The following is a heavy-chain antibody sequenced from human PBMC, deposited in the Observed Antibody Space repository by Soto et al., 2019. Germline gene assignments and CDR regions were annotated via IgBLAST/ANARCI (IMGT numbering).Heavy chain of an antibody. J-gene: IGHJ3*01. CDR1: GGSISSSNW. Sequence: QVQLQESGPGLVKPSGTLSLTCAVTGGSISSSNWWTWVRQPPGEGREWVGEISRSGTTNYKPSLKSRVGRSVDKSRNEFSLNLGSVTAADTAMYYCARDSASSGVFTWGQGTMVTVSS. V-gene: IGHV4-4*02. CDR2: ISRSGTT. CDR3: ARDSASSGVFT. D-gene: IGHD6-19*01.